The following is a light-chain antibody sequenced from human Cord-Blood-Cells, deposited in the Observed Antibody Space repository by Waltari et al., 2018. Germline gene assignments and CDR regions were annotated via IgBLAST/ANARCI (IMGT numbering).Light chain of an antibody. CDR2: WAS. V-gene: IGKV4-1*01. CDR3: QQYYSTPYT. CDR1: QSVLYSFNNKNY. J-gene: IGKJ2*01. Sequence: IVMTQSPDSLAVSLGARATINCKSSQSVLYSFNNKNYLAWYQHKPGQPPKPRIYWASTRESGVPDRFSGSGSGTDFTLTISSLQAEDVAVYYCQQYYSTPYTFGQGTKLEIK.